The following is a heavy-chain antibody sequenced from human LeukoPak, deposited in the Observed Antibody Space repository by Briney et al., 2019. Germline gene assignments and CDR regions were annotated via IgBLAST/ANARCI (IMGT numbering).Heavy chain of an antibody. D-gene: IGHD3-9*01. CDR1: GFTFSSYW. CDR3: VALDRLGWSAA. Sequence: GGSLRLSCAASGFTFSSYWMSWLRQAPGRGLEWVANIKQDGSEKYYVDSVKGRFTISRDNAKNSLYLQMNSMRAEDTAVYYGVALDRLGWSAAWGQGSLVTVSS. J-gene: IGHJ5*02. CDR2: IKQDGSEK. V-gene: IGHV3-7*01.